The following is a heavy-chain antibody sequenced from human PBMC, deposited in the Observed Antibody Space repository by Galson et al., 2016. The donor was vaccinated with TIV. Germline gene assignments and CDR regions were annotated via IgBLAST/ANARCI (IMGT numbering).Heavy chain of an antibody. Sequence: SLRLSCAASGFTFSTYAMSWVRQAPGKGLEWVSAIIGTTGDTSYTDSVKGRFTVSRDISKNTLFLQMNSLRAEDSAMYYCAKVKIGGGNNWFDPWGQGTLVIVSS. V-gene: IGHV3-23*01. CDR2: IIGTTGDT. CDR3: AKVKIGGGNNWFDP. CDR1: GFTFSTYA. D-gene: IGHD2-15*01. J-gene: IGHJ5*02.